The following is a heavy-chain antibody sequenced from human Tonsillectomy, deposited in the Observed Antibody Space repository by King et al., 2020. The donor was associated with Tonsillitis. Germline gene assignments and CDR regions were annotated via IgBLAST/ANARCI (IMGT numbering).Heavy chain of an antibody. D-gene: IGHD6-13*01. Sequence: VQLVESGGGLVQPGRSLRLSCAASGFTFDDYAMHWGRQAPGKGLEGVSGISWNSGSIGNADYVKGRFTISRDNAKNSLYLQMNSLRAEDTALYYCAKAKGLAAPLGMDVWGQGTTVTVSS. J-gene: IGHJ6*02. CDR2: ISWNSGSI. CDR3: AKAKGLAAPLGMDV. V-gene: IGHV3-9*01. CDR1: GFTFDDYA.